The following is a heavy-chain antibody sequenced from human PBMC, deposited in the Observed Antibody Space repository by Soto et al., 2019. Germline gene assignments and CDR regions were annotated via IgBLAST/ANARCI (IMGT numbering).Heavy chain of an antibody. D-gene: IGHD4-17*01. CDR2: IIPALGTA. J-gene: IGHJ2*01. Sequence: SVKVSCTASGDTFSSHTFSWVRQAPGQGLEWMGRIIPALGTATYAQKFQGRVTITADESATTVYMELNSLRSEDTAVYYCARPDFGDYWYFDLWGRGTLVTVS. CDR3: ARPDFGDYWYFDL. CDR1: GDTFSSHT. V-gene: IGHV1-69*08.